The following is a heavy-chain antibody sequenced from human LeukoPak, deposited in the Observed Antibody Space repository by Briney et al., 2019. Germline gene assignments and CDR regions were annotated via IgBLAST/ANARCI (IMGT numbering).Heavy chain of an antibody. V-gene: IGHV4-34*01. CDR1: GGSFSGYY. Sequence: PSETLSLTCAVYGGSFSGYYWSWIRQPPGKGLEWIGSIYYSGSTYCNPSLKSRVTISVDTSKNQFSLKLSSVTAADTAVYYCARQILGRWLYDYWGQGTLVTVSS. CDR3: ARQILGRWLYDY. D-gene: IGHD3-16*01. J-gene: IGHJ4*02. CDR2: IYYSGST.